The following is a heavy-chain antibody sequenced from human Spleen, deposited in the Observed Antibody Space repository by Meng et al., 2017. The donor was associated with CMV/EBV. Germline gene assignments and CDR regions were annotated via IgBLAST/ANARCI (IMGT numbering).Heavy chain of an antibody. V-gene: IGHV3-66*02. CDR3: ARGGPKYQLLNWFDP. CDR2: IYSGGTT. Sequence: GGSLRLSCAVSGFTVSNNYMSWVRQAPGKGLEWVSIIYSGGTTYYIDSVKGRFTISRDNSKNTLYLQMNSLRPEDTAVYYCARGGPKYQLLNWFDPWGQGTLVTVSS. J-gene: IGHJ5*02. CDR1: GFTVSNNY. D-gene: IGHD2-2*01.